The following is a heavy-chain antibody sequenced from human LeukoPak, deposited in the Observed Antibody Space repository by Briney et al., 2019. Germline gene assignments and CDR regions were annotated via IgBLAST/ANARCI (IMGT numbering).Heavy chain of an antibody. Sequence: ASVKVSCKASGYPFSAYYMHWVRQAPGQGLEWMGGIIPIFGTANYAQKFQGRVTITADESTSTAYMELSSLRSEDTAVYYCARGLTDIVVVVAATDAFDIWGQGTMVTVSS. CDR1: GYPFSAYY. J-gene: IGHJ3*02. V-gene: IGHV1-69*13. D-gene: IGHD2-15*01. CDR3: ARGLTDIVVVVAATDAFDI. CDR2: IIPIFGTA.